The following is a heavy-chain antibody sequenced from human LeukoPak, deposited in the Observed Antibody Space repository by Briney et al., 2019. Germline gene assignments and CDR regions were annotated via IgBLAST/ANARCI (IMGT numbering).Heavy chain of an antibody. CDR2: IYPGDSDT. V-gene: IGHV5-51*01. J-gene: IGHJ6*02. D-gene: IGHD2-8*01. Sequence: GESLKISCKGSGYIFTTYWIGWVRQLPGKGLEWIGIIYPGDSDTRYSPSFQGQVTISADKSISTAYLQWSSLKASDTAMYYCARQGVKYYYYYGMDVWGQGTTVTVSS. CDR1: GYIFTTYW. CDR3: ARQGVKYYYYYGMDV.